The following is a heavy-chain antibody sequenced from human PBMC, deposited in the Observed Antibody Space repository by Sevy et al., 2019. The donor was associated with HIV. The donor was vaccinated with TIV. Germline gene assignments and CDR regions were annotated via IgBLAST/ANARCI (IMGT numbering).Heavy chain of an antibody. Sequence: ASVKVSCKVSGSTLTKLSMHWVRQVPGKGLEWMVSFDPEDGETIYARKFQGRVTMTEDKSTDTAYMVLTSLRSEDTAVYYCAKKKDYYDSSDSPFDYWGQGTLVTVSS. D-gene: IGHD3-22*01. CDR2: FDPEDGET. CDR3: AKKKDYYDSSDSPFDY. J-gene: IGHJ4*02. CDR1: GSTLTKLS. V-gene: IGHV1-24*01.